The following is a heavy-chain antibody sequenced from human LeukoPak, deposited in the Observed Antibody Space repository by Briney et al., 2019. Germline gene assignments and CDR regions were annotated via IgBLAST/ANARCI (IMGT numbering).Heavy chain of an antibody. J-gene: IGHJ3*02. CDR1: GFTFSSYA. V-gene: IGHV3-48*04. Sequence: GGSLRLSCAASGFTFSSYAMSWVRQAPGKGLEWVSYISSSGSTIYYADSVKGRFTISRDNAKNSLYLQMNSLRAEDTAVYYCARDSAYSSSPGAFDIWGQGTMVTVSS. CDR3: ARDSAYSSSPGAFDI. CDR2: ISSSGSTI. D-gene: IGHD6-6*01.